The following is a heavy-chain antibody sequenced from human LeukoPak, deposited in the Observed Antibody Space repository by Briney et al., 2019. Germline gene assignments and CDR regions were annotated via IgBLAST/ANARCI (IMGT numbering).Heavy chain of an antibody. V-gene: IGHV3-33*01. J-gene: IGHJ4*02. CDR2: IWYDGSKK. Sequence: GGSLRLSCAASGFTFGTYGMHWVRQAPGKGLEWVAVIWYDGSKKYYADSVKGRFTISRDNSKNTVDLQMNSLRAEDTAVYYCARVHVSYLDYWGQGTLVTVSS. CDR1: GFTFGTYG. CDR3: ARVHVSYLDY.